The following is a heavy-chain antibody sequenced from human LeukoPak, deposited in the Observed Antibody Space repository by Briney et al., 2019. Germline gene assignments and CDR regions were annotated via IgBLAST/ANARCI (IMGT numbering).Heavy chain of an antibody. CDR3: ARSYGSGSYFDY. D-gene: IGHD3-10*01. CDR1: GGSISGYY. CDR2: IFYSGST. Sequence: SETLSLTCTVSGGSISGYYWSWIRQTPGNELEWIGYIFYSGSTDYNPSLKSRVTISVAASKNQFSLKLNSVTAADTALYYCARSYGSGSYFDYWGQGILVTVSS. V-gene: IGHV4-59*01. J-gene: IGHJ4*02.